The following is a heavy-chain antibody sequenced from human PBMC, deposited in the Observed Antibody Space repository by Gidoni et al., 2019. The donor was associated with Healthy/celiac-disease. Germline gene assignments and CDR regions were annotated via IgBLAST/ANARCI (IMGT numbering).Heavy chain of an antibody. CDR2: ISYDGSNK. CDR1: GFTFSSYG. V-gene: IGHV3-30*18. D-gene: IGHD3-22*01. Sequence: QVQLVESGGGVVQPGRSLRLSCAASGFTFSSYGMHWVRPAPGKGLEWVAVISYDGSNKYYADSVKGRFTISRDNSKNTLYLQMNSLRAEDTAVYYCAKDPNYYDSSRQDYWGQGTLVTVSS. J-gene: IGHJ4*02. CDR3: AKDPNYYDSSRQDY.